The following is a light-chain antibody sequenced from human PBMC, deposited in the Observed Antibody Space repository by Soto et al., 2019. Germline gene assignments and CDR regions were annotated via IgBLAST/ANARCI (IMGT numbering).Light chain of an antibody. CDR1: QSVSSNY. CDR2: AAS. CDR3: QQYGTSPWT. Sequence: EIVLTQSPGTLSVSPGERATLSCRASQSVSSNYVAWYQQKPGQAPRLLIYAASGRATGIPDRFSGSGSGTDFTLTISRLEPADVGGYHCQQYGTSPWTFGQGTKVEIK. V-gene: IGKV3-20*01. J-gene: IGKJ1*01.